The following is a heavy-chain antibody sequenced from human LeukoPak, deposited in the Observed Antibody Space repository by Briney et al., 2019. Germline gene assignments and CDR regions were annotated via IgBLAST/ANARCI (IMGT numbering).Heavy chain of an antibody. CDR1: GYTFTSSD. D-gene: IGHD3-22*01. CDR2: INPSGGST. Sequence: ASVKVSCKASGYTFTSSDFNWVRQAPGQGLEWMGIINPSGGSTSYAQKFQGRVTMTRDTSTSTVYMELSSLRSEDTAVYYCARDRTYYDSSGPEGWFDPWGQGTLVTVSS. CDR3: ARDRTYYDSSGPEGWFDP. J-gene: IGHJ5*02. V-gene: IGHV1-46*01.